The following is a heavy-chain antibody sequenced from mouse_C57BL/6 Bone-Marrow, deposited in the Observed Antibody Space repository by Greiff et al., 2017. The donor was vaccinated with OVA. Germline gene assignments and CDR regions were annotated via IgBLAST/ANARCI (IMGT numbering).Heavy chain of an antibody. CDR3: ARDYYGSSSLAWFAY. CDR1: GYTFTSYW. J-gene: IGHJ3*01. V-gene: IGHV1-64*01. Sequence: QVQLQQPGAELVKPGASVKLSCKASGYTFTSYWMHWVKQRPGQGLEWIGMIHPNSGSTNYNEKFKSKATLTVDKSSRTAYMQLSSLTSEDSAVDYGARDYYGSSSLAWFAYWGQGTLVTVSA. CDR2: IHPNSGST. D-gene: IGHD1-1*01.